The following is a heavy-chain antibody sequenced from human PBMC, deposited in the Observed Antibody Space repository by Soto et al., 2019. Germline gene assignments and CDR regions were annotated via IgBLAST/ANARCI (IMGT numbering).Heavy chain of an antibody. CDR1: GFSLTTNGVG. D-gene: IGHD4-4*01. CDR3: VHHVTGGSFDV. CDR2: IYWDDDK. J-gene: IGHJ3*01. V-gene: IGHV2-5*02. Sequence: QITLKESGPTVVKPTQTLTLTCTFSGFSLTTNGVGVGWIRQPPGKALEWLALIYWDDDKRYSPTLKSRLGITKDISKNQVVLTLTDVDPVDAATYFCVHHVTGGSFDVWGQGSRVTVSS.